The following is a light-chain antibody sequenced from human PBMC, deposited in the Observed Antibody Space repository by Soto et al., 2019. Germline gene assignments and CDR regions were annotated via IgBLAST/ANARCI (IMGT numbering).Light chain of an antibody. CDR1: SSDVGGYNY. CDR3: SSYAGSNPPVV. V-gene: IGLV2-8*01. J-gene: IGLJ2*01. CDR2: EVS. Sequence: QSALTQPPSASGSPGQSVTISCTGTSSDVGGYNYVSWYQQHPGKAPKLMIYEVSKRPSGVPDRFSGSKSGNTASLTVSGLQAEDEADYYCSSYAGSNPPVVFGGGTQLTVL.